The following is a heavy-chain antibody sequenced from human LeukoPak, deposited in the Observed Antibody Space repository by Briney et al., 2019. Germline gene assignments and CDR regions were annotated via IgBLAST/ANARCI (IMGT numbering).Heavy chain of an antibody. CDR1: GYTFTGYY. Sequence: ASVKVSCKASGYTFTGYYMHWVRQAPGQGLEWMGWINPNSGGTNYAQKFQGRVTMTRDTSISTAYMELSRLRSDDTAVYYCARPEDYGGPPYAFDIWGQGTMVTVSS. D-gene: IGHD4-23*01. J-gene: IGHJ3*02. CDR3: ARPEDYGGPPYAFDI. CDR2: INPNSGGT. V-gene: IGHV1-2*02.